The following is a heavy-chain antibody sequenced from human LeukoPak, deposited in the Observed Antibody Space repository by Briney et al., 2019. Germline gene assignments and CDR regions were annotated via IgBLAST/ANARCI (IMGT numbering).Heavy chain of an antibody. Sequence: SETLSLTCTVSGGSISGYCWSWIRQPPGKGLQWIGYIYYTGSTNYNPSLKSRVTISVDTSKNQFSLKLSSVTAADTAVYYCARHTRLLWFGELLLNPGPIDYWGQGTLVTVSS. D-gene: IGHD3-10*01. V-gene: IGHV4-59*08. J-gene: IGHJ4*02. CDR2: IYYTGST. CDR3: ARHTRLLWFGELLLNPGPIDY. CDR1: GGSISGYC.